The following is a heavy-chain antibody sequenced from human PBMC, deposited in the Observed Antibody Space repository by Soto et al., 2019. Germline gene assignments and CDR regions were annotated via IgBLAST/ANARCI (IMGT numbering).Heavy chain of an antibody. CDR1: GGSISSYY. D-gene: IGHD2-8*01. J-gene: IGHJ4*02. CDR3: GRVRTGYAMYYFDY. CDR2: NYYSGST. V-gene: IGHV4-59*08. Sequence: ETLSLTCTVSGGSISSYYWSWIRQPPGKGLEWIGYNYYSGSTNYNPSLKSRVTISVDTSKNQFSQKLSSVTAEETAVYYRGRVRTGYAMYYFDYWGQGTLVTVSS.